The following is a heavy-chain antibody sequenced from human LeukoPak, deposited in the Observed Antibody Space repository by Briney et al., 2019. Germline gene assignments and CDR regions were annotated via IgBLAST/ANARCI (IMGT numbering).Heavy chain of an antibody. Sequence: GGSLRLSCAASGFTFSDHGMHWVRQAPGKGLEWVAIIWYNGSKKYYAESVKGRFTISRDNSKNTLYLQMSSLRAEDTAVYYCARDPYGSGDGYCVYWGRGTLVTVSS. CDR3: ARDPYGSGDGYCVY. D-gene: IGHD3-10*01. J-gene: IGHJ4*02. V-gene: IGHV3-33*01. CDR1: GFTFSDHG. CDR2: IWYNGSKK.